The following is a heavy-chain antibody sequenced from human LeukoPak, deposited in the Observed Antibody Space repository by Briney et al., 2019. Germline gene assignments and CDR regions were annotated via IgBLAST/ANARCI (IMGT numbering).Heavy chain of an antibody. D-gene: IGHD6-13*01. Sequence: GGSLRLSRAASGFTFSSSWMSCVRQAPGEGLEWVANIKQDGSEKYYVDSVKGRFTISRDNAKNSLYLQMNSLRAEDTAVDYCARDRSSSWRWDTWGQGTLVTVSS. CDR2: IKQDGSEK. CDR1: GFTFSSSW. J-gene: IGHJ5*02. CDR3: ARDRSSSWRWDT. V-gene: IGHV3-7*01.